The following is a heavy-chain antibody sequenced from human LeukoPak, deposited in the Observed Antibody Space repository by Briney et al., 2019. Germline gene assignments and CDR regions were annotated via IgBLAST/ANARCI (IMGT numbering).Heavy chain of an antibody. V-gene: IGHV3-48*04. CDR1: GFTFSSYS. CDR2: ISSSSSTI. J-gene: IGHJ4*02. Sequence: GGSLRLSCAASGFTFSSYSMNWVRQAPGKGLEWVSYISSSSSTIYYADSVKGRFTISRDNAKNSLYLQMNSLRAEDTAVYYCARGQRGELLGVGYWGQGTLVTVSS. D-gene: IGHD1-26*01. CDR3: ARGQRGELLGVGY.